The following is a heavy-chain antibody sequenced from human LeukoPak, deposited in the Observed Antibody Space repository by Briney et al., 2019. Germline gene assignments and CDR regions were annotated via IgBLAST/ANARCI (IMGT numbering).Heavy chain of an antibody. CDR2: IYYSGST. D-gene: IGHD2-2*01. CDR1: GGSISSSSYY. J-gene: IGHJ1*01. Sequence: SETLSLTCTVSGGSISSSSYYWGWIRQPPGKGLEWIGSIYYSGSTYYNPSLKSRVTISVDTSKNQFSLKLSSVTAADTAVYYCAREDIVVVPAAIAEYFQHWGQGTLVTVSS. V-gene: IGHV4-39*02. CDR3: AREDIVVVPAAIAEYFQH.